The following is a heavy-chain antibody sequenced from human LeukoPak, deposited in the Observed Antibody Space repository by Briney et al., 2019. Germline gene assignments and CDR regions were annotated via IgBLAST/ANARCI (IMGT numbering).Heavy chain of an antibody. V-gene: IGHV4-39*01. CDR1: GGSISSSSYY. Sequence: KPSETLSLTCTVSGGSISSSSYYWGWIRQPPGKGLEWIGSIYYSGSTYYNPSLKSRVTISVDTSKNQFSLKLSSVTAADTAVYYCASSLYDFWSGYYTGIQAFDIWGQGTMVTVSS. J-gene: IGHJ3*02. CDR3: ASSLYDFWSGYYTGIQAFDI. CDR2: IYYSGST. D-gene: IGHD3-3*01.